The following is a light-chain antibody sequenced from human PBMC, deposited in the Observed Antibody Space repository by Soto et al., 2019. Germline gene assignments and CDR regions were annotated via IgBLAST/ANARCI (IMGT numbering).Light chain of an antibody. V-gene: IGLV2-8*01. J-gene: IGLJ3*02. CDR2: EVY. CDR1: FNDVGGYNY. CDR3: SSYVGNNNLV. Sequence: QSALTQPPSASGSPGQSVTISCTGTFNDVGGYNYVSWYQQHPGKAPKVIIYEVYKRPSGVPDRFSGSKSGKTASLTVSGLQADDEADYYCSSYVGNNNLVFGGATKVTVL.